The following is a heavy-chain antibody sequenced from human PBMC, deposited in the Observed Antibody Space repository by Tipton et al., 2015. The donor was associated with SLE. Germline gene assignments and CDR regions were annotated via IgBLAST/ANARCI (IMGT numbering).Heavy chain of an antibody. V-gene: IGHV1-18*04. CDR1: GDTFTGYY. Sequence: QSGAEVKKPGASVKVSCKASGDTFTGYYMHWVRQAPGQGLEWMGWITGYNGNTNYAQKFQGRVTMTTDTSTSTAYMELRSLKSDVTAVYYWARDAELEGHRYYRMDVWGQGTTVTVPS. CDR2: ITGYNGNT. D-gene: IGHD1-1*01. CDR3: ARDAELEGHRYYRMDV. J-gene: IGHJ6*02.